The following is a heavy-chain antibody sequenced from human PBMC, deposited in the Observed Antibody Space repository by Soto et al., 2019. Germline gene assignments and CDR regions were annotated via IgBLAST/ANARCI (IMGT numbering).Heavy chain of an antibody. D-gene: IGHD6-19*01. CDR3: GKERRGSGWSVCDF. V-gene: IGHV3-23*01. CDR1: GFIFRDYA. J-gene: IGHJ4*02. CDR2: ISGGGDSA. Sequence: VQLLESGGGLVQPGGSLRLSCAASGFIFRDYAMNWVRQAPGKGLEWVSDISGGGDSARYADSVKGLFTISRDNSRDTLYLHVNSLRVDNTAVYYWGKERRGSGWSVCDFWGQGDLVTVSS.